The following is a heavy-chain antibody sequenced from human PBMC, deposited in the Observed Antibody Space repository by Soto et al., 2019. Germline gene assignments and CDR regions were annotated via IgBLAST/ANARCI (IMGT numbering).Heavy chain of an antibody. V-gene: IGHV4-31*03. Sequence: SETLSLTCTVSGGSISSGGYYWSWIRQHPGKGLEWIGYIYYSGSTFYNPSLQSRVAISVDTSKNQFSLKLSSVTAADTAVYYCAIRLNYYGSGSRSRFDYWGQGTLVTVSS. J-gene: IGHJ4*02. CDR3: AIRLNYYGSGSRSRFDY. CDR1: GGSISSGGYY. CDR2: IYYSGST. D-gene: IGHD3-10*01.